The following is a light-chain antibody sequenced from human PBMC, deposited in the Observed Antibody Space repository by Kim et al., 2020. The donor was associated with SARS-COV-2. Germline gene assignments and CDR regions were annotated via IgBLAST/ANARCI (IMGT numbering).Light chain of an antibody. CDR2: KNN. CDR3: AAWDGSLNVV. CDR1: SSHSGSNY. Sequence: GQGVTLSFSGSSSHSGSNYVYWFPQLPGTAPALLISKNNPRPSGVPDRFSGSKSGTSASLAISGLRSEDAADYYCAAWDGSLNVVFGGGTQLTVL. J-gene: IGLJ2*01. V-gene: IGLV1-47*01.